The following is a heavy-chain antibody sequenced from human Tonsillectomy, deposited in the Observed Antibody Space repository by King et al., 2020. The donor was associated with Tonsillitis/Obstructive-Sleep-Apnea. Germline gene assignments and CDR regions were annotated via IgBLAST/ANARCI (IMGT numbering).Heavy chain of an antibody. CDR1: GVSISSYY. CDR3: ARQGGYSGSQGY. J-gene: IGHJ4*02. D-gene: IGHD1-26*01. CDR2: IYYSGST. Sequence: VQLQESGPGLVKPSENLSLTCTVSGVSISSYYWSWIRQPPGKGLGWIGYIYYSGSTNYNPSLKSRVTISVDTSKNQFSLKLTSVTAADTAVYYCARQGGYSGSQGYWGQGTLVTVSS. V-gene: IGHV4-59*08.